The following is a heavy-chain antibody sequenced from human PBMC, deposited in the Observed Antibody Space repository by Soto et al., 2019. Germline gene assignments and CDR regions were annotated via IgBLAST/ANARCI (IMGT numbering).Heavy chain of an antibody. Sequence: QVQLQESGPGLVKPSQTLSLTCTVSGGSISSGGYYWSWIRQHPGKGLEWIGYIYYSGSTYYNPSLKSRVTISVDTSKNQFSPKLSSVTAADTAVYYCAREKVVRGVLGRESMDVWGQGTTVTVSS. J-gene: IGHJ6*02. CDR2: IYYSGST. V-gene: IGHV4-31*03. D-gene: IGHD3-10*01. CDR3: AREKVVRGVLGRESMDV. CDR1: GGSISSGGYY.